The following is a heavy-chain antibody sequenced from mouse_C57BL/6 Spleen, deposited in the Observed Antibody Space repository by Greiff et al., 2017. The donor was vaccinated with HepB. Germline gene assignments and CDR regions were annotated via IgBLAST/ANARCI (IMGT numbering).Heavy chain of an antibody. J-gene: IGHJ3*01. V-gene: IGHV3-6*01. CDR3: ARDEDYAWFAY. CDR1: GYSITSGYY. Sequence: EVQLKESGPGLVKPSQSLSLTCSVTGYSITSGYYWNWIRQFPGNKLEWMGYISYDGSNNYNPSLKNRISITRDTSKNQFFLKLNSVTTEDTATYYCARDEDYAWFAYWGQGTLVTVSA. D-gene: IGHD2-4*01. CDR2: ISYDGSN.